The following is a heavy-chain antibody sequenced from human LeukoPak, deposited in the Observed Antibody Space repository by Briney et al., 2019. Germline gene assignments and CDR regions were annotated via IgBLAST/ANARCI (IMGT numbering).Heavy chain of an antibody. V-gene: IGHV4-59*01. D-gene: IGHD2-21*01. CDR3: ARGSRGDPVFDY. CDR1: GGSIRSYY. J-gene: IGHJ4*02. Sequence: SETLSLTCTVFGGSIRSYYWSWIRQPPGKGLEWIGYIYGSGSTNNKPSLKSRVTISVDTPKNQFSLRLTSVTAADTAVYYCARGSRGDPVFDYWGQGSLVTVSS. CDR2: IYGSGST.